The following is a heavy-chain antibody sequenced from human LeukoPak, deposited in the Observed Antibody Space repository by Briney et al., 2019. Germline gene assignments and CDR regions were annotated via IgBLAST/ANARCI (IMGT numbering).Heavy chain of an antibody. J-gene: IGHJ4*02. Sequence: PSETLSLTCTVSGYSISSGYYWGWIRQPPGKGLEWIGSIYHSGSTYYNPSLKSRVTISVDTSNNQFSLRLNSVTAADTAVYYCARIGLGSSEDYWGQGTLVTVSS. CDR2: IYHSGST. CDR3: ARIGLGSSEDY. D-gene: IGHD2-2*01. CDR1: GYSISSGYY. V-gene: IGHV4-38-2*02.